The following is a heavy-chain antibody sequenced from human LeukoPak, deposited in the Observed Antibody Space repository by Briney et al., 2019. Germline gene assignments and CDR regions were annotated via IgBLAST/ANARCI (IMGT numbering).Heavy chain of an antibody. J-gene: IGHJ4*02. CDR2: ISGSGGST. V-gene: IGHV3-23*01. Sequence: GGSLRLSCAASGFTFSSYAMSWVRQAPGKGLEWVSGISGSGGSTYYEDSVKGRFTISRDNSKNTLYLQMNSLRAEDTAIYYCAKQRGGTYYDSRGYYDYWGQGTLVTVSS. D-gene: IGHD3-22*01. CDR3: AKQRGGTYYDSRGYYDY. CDR1: GFTFSSYA.